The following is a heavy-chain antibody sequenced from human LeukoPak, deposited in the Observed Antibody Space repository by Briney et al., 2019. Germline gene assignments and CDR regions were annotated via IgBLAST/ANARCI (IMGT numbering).Heavy chain of an antibody. CDR1: GHSISSGYY. D-gene: IGHD3-10*01. J-gene: IGHJ4*02. CDR2: IYHSGST. V-gene: IGHV4-38-2*02. CDR3: ARLYGSGSYLDY. Sequence: SETLSLTCTVSGHSISSGYYWGWIRQPPGKGLEWIGSIYHSGSTYYNPSLKSRVTISVDTSKNQFSLKLSSVTAADTAVYYCARLYGSGSYLDYWGQGTLVTVSS.